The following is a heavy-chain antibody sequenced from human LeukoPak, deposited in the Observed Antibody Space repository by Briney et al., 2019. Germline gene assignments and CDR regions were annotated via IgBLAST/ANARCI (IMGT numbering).Heavy chain of an antibody. CDR3: ARDPRGFLELDYFDY. J-gene: IGHJ4*02. V-gene: IGHV4-4*07. CDR2: IYTSGST. CDR1: GGSISSYY. D-gene: IGHD3-3*01. Sequence: SETLSLTCTVSGGSISSYYWSWIRQPAGKGLEWIGRIYTSGSTNYNPSLKSRVTMSVDTSKNQFSLKLSSVTAADTAVYYCARDPRGFLELDYFDYWAREPWSPSPQ.